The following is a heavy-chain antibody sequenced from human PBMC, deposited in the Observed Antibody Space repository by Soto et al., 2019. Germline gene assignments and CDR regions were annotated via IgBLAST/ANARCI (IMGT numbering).Heavy chain of an antibody. Sequence: PGGSLRLSCAASGFIFENFGMSWVRQAPGKGLEWISSISGRGFKKYYADSGKGRFTISRDNSKSTVYLELNNLSAEDTAVYHCAKNQGVELVPLATVDWFDPWGQGSVVTVSS. J-gene: IGHJ5*02. CDR2: ISGRGFKK. V-gene: IGHV3-23*01. D-gene: IGHD1-26*01. CDR3: AKNQGVELVPLATVDWFDP. CDR1: GFIFENFG.